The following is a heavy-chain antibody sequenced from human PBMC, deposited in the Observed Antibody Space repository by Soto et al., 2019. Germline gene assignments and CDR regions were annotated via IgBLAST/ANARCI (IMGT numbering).Heavy chain of an antibody. CDR3: ARGGIAIFEVVGYTWVDP. CDR2: INHSGST. V-gene: IGHV4-34*01. Sequence: SETLSLTCAVYGGSFSGYFWSWIRQPPGKGLEWIGDINHSGSTTYNPSLKSRVTISVDTSKNQFSLKLSSVTAADTAVYYCARGGIAIFEVVGYTWVDPWGQGTVVTVS. J-gene: IGHJ5*02. D-gene: IGHD3-3*01. CDR1: GGSFSGYF.